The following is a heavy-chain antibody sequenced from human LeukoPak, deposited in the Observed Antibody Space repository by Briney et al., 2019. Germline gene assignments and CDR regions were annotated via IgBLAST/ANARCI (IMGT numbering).Heavy chain of an antibody. CDR3: AKDIRPGGSGWYYGWFDP. CDR1: GFTFDDYA. D-gene: IGHD6-19*01. V-gene: IGHV3-9*01. CDR2: ISWNSGSI. Sequence: GGSLRLSCAASGFTFDDYAMRWVRHAPGKGLEWVSGISWNSGSIGYADSVKGRFTISRDNAKNSLYLQMNSLRAEDTALYYCAKDIRPGGSGWYYGWFDPWGQGTLVTVSS. J-gene: IGHJ5*02.